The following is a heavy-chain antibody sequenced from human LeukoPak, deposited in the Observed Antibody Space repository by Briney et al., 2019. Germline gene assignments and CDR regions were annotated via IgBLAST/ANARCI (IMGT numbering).Heavy chain of an antibody. J-gene: IGHJ4*02. D-gene: IGHD6-6*01. CDR3: AKGPTYSSSSLFDY. Sequence: GGSLRLSCTASGFTFSSYWMHWVRQAPGKGLVWVSFINHDGSNTSYADSVKGRFTVSRDNAKNSLYLQMNSLRPEDMALYYCAKGPTYSSSSLFDYWGQGILVAVSS. CDR1: GFTFSSYW. CDR2: INHDGSNT. V-gene: IGHV3-74*01.